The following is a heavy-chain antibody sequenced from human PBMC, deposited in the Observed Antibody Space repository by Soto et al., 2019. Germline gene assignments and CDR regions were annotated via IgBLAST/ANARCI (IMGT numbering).Heavy chain of an antibody. CDR2: IKSKTDGGTT. J-gene: IGHJ4*02. Sequence: GGSLRLSCAASGFTFSNAWMNWVRQAPGKGLEWVGRIKSKTDGGTTDYAAPVKGRFTISRDGSKNTLYLQMNSLKTEDTAVYYCTTAASHYDFWSGYLSTEEDDYWGQGTLVTVSS. CDR1: GFTFSNAW. CDR3: TTAASHYDFWSGYLSTEEDDY. V-gene: IGHV3-15*07. D-gene: IGHD3-3*01.